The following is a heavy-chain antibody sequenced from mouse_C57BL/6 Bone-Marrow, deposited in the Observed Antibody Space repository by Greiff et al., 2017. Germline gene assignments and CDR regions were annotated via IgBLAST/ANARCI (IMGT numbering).Heavy chain of an antibody. CDR1: GYSITSGYY. V-gene: IGHV3-6*01. Sequence: EVKLMESGPGLVKPSQSLSLTCSVTGYSITSGYYWNWIRQFPGNKLEWMGYISYDGSNNYNPSLKNRISITRDTSKNQFFLKLNSVTTEDTATYYCAKTYWYFDVWGTGTTVTVSS. CDR2: ISYDGSN. J-gene: IGHJ1*03. CDR3: AKTYWYFDV.